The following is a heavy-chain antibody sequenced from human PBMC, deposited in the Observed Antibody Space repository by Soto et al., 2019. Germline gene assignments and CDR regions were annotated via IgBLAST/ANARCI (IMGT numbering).Heavy chain of an antibody. CDR1: GFTFSSYW. Sequence: PVGSLRLSCAASGFTFSSYWMSWVRQAPGKGLEWVANIKQDGSEKYYVDFVKGRFTISRDNAKNSLYLQMNSLRAEDTAVYYCARDYYYGNYYYYMDVWGKGTTVTVSS. J-gene: IGHJ6*03. CDR3: ARDYYYGNYYYYMDV. D-gene: IGHD3-10*01. V-gene: IGHV3-7*01. CDR2: IKQDGSEK.